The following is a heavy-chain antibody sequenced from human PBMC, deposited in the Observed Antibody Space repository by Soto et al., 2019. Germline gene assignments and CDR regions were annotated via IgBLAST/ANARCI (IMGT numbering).Heavy chain of an antibody. CDR2: ITYSGST. D-gene: IGHD3-10*01. CDR3: ARTGSTTGWFYFDD. J-gene: IGHJ4*02. Sequence: SETLSLTCIVSGESISRDNYYWGWIRQPPGKGLEWIGSITYSGSTYYNPSLKSRVTMAVDTSKNQFSLNLPSVTAADTAVYYCARTGSTTGWFYFDDWGPGILVTVSS. CDR1: GESISRDNYY. V-gene: IGHV4-39*01.